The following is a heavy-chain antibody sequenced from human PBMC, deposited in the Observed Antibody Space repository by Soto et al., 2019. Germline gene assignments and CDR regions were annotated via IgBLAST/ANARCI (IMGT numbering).Heavy chain of an antibody. CDR3: TRDIGGRGAY. CDR2: INEYGSVI. CDR1: GFTFSGYW. Sequence: PGGSLRLSCAASGFTFSGYWMHWVRQVPGKGLVWVSRINEYGSVINYADSVKGRFTIFRDNSKNTLYLEMNSLRAEDAAVYYCTRDIGGRGAYWGQGTLVTVSS. V-gene: IGHV3-74*01. D-gene: IGHD3-16*01. J-gene: IGHJ4*02.